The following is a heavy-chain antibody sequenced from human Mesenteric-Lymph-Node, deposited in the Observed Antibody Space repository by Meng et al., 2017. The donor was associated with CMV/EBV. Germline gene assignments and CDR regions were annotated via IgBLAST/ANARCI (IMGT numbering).Heavy chain of an antibody. CDR2: IYYSGNS. D-gene: IGHD7-27*01. CDR3: ARHLLGYWYFDL. Sequence: TVPCGSISSSSYYWGWIRQPPGQGLEWIGSIYYSGNSHYNPSLKSRGTISVDTSKNHFSLKLSSVTAADTAVYYCARHLLGYWYFDLWGRGTLVTVSS. V-gene: IGHV4-39*01. CDR1: CGSISSSSYY. J-gene: IGHJ2*01.